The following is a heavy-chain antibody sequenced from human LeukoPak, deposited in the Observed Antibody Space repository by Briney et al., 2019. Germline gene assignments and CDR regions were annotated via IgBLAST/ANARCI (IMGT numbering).Heavy chain of an antibody. CDR1: GGSINSVDSI. CDR3: ARGLSSDKVDY. V-gene: IGHV4-30-4*01. J-gene: IGHJ4*02. CDR2: FLRGGSP. D-gene: IGHD3-10*01. Sequence: PSETLSLTCSVSGGSINSVDSIWSWIRQPPGKGLEWIGGFLRGGSPSYSPSLQSRVTISADTSKNKSSLTLRSVTAADTAVYYCARGLSSDKVDYWGQGTLVTVSS.